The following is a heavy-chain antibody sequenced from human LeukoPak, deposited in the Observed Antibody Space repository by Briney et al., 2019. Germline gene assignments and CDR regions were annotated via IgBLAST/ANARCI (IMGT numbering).Heavy chain of an antibody. CDR1: GGSISSTSYF. D-gene: IGHD4-11*01. V-gene: IGHV4-39*01. CDR3: ARHNSPASFDY. Sequence: SETLSLTCTVSGGSISSTSYFWVWIRQPPGKGLEWIGSIYYSGSTYYNPSLKSRVTISVDTSKNQFSLKPSSVTAADTAMYYCARHNSPASFDYWGQGTLVTVSS. CDR2: IYYSGST. J-gene: IGHJ4*02.